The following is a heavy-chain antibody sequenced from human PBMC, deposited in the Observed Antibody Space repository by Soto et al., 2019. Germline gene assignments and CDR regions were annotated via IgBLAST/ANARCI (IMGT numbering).Heavy chain of an antibody. Sequence: QYTLMESGPTLVKPTQPLTLTCSFSGFSLTTSGVGVGWIRQPPGKALEWLAHIYWSGDEHYRPSLKSRLSIMKAASKNQVVLTMTNMDPVDTATYYCARGIATRPVFAFDVWGQGTMVTVSS. V-gene: IGHV2-5*01. CDR3: ARGIATRPVFAFDV. D-gene: IGHD6-6*01. CDR2: IYWSGDE. J-gene: IGHJ3*01. CDR1: GFSLTTSGVG.